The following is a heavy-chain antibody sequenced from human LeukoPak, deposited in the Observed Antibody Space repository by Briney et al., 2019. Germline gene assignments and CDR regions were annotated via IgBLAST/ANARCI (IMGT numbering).Heavy chain of an antibody. V-gene: IGHV1-2*02. CDR3: ARVQYQLLFEGNWFDP. Sequence: ASVKVSCKASGYTFSGYYIHWVRQAPGQGLEWMRWINPNSGDTHYAQKFQGRVTMTRDTSSSTAYMDLNSLISDDTAVYYCARVQYQLLFEGNWFDPWGQGTLVTVSS. CDR2: INPNSGDT. D-gene: IGHD2-2*01. CDR1: GYTFSGYY. J-gene: IGHJ5*02.